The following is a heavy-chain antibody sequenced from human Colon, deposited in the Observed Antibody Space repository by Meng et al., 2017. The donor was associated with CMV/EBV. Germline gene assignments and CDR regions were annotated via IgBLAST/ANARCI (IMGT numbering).Heavy chain of an antibody. Sequence: NFIDYGMHWVRQAPGKGLEWVAVVSTHGTTTYYADSVKGRFTISRDNSKNMMFLQMNSLRPEDTAVYYCAKEAGERTSWLKFHVDYWGQGTLVTVSS. J-gene: IGHJ4*02. CDR2: VSTHGTTT. V-gene: IGHV3-30*18. CDR1: NFIDYG. CDR3: AKEAGERTSWLKFHVDY. D-gene: IGHD2-2*01.